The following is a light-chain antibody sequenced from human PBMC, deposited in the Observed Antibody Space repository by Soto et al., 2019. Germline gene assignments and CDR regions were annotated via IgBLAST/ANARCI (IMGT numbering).Light chain of an antibody. Sequence: EIVLTQSPATLSLSPGERATLSCRASLSVNSYLAWYQQKPGQAPRLLIYDASNRAPGVPPRFSGSGSGTDFTLTITSLEPEDFAVYYCQQRSNWPRTFGQGTKVEIK. CDR2: DAS. CDR1: LSVNSY. CDR3: QQRSNWPRT. V-gene: IGKV3-11*01. J-gene: IGKJ1*01.